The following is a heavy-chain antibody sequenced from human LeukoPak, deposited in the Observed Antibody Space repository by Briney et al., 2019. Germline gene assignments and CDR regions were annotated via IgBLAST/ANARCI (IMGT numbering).Heavy chain of an antibody. CDR2: ISSSSIYI. CDR1: GFPFSSYS. D-gene: IGHD3-22*01. J-gene: IGHJ5*02. Sequence: GGSLRLSCAASGFPFSSYSMNWVRQAPGKGLEWVSSISSSSIYIYYADSVKGRFAISRDNAKNSLYLQVNSLRAEDTAVYYCARAEHYYYDSSSYHTVSPREFDPWGQGTLVTVSS. CDR3: ARAEHYYYDSSSYHTVSPREFDP. V-gene: IGHV3-21*01.